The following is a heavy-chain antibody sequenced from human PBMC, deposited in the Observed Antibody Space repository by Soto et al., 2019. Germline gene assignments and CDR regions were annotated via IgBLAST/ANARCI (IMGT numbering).Heavy chain of an antibody. V-gene: IGHV1-2*02. D-gene: IGHD6-6*01. Sequence: ASVKVSCKASGYTFTGYYMHWVRQAPGQGLEWMGWINPNSGDTKYAQKFQGRVTMTRDTSTRTAYMEVSRLTSDDTAVYYCARSLSTIGGRPDSWGQGTLVTVSS. J-gene: IGHJ4*02. CDR1: GYTFTGYY. CDR2: INPNSGDT. CDR3: ARSLSTIGGRPDS.